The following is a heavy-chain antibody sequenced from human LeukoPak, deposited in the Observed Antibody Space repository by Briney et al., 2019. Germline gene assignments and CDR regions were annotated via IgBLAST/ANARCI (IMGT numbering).Heavy chain of an antibody. CDR3: AKDYGSGSYLWSDY. CDR2: ISGSGGST. Sequence: GGSLRLSCAASGFTFSSYAMSWVRQAPGKGLEWVSAISGSGGSTYYADSVKGRFTISRDNSKNTLYLQMTSLRAEDTAVYYCAKDYGSGSYLWSDYWGQGTLVTVSS. V-gene: IGHV3-23*01. D-gene: IGHD3-10*01. CDR1: GFTFSSYA. J-gene: IGHJ4*02.